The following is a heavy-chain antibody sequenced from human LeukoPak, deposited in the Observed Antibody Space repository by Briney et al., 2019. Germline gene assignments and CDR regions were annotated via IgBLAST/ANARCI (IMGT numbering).Heavy chain of an antibody. CDR3: ARVVPAAMGFDY. CDR2: IYYSGST. Sequence: PSETLSLTCTVSGGSISSSSYYWGWIRQPPGKGLEWIGSIYYSGSTYYNPSLKSRVTISVDTSKNQFSLKLSSVTAADTAVYYCARVVPAAMGFDYWGQGTLVTVSS. V-gene: IGHV4-39*07. J-gene: IGHJ4*02. CDR1: GGSISSSSYY. D-gene: IGHD2-2*01.